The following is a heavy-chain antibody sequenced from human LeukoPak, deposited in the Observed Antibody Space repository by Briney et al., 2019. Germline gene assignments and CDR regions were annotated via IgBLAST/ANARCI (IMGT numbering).Heavy chain of an antibody. J-gene: IGHJ5*02. D-gene: IGHD3-3*01. CDR3: ARLVFGVGNWWFDP. CDR1: GGSLSSYY. Sequence: SETLSLTCTVSGGSLSSYYWSWIRQPPGKGLEWIGYIYYSGSTNYNPSLKSRVTISVDTSKNQFSLKLSSVTAADTAVYYCARLVFGVGNWWFDPWGQGTLVTVSS. V-gene: IGHV4-59*08. CDR2: IYYSGST.